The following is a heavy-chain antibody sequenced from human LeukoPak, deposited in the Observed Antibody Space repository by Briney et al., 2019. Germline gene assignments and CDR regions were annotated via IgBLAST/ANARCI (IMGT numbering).Heavy chain of an antibody. V-gene: IGHV4-39*07. J-gene: IGHJ4*02. CDR3: ATGASGTAVVGY. Sequence: SETLSLTCTVSGGSISSSSYYWGWIRQPPGKGLEWIGSIYYSGTTYYNPSLKSRVTISVDTSKNQFSLKLSSVTAADTAVYYCATGASGTAVVGYWGQGTLVTVSS. D-gene: IGHD6-19*01. CDR2: IYYSGTT. CDR1: GGSISSSSYY.